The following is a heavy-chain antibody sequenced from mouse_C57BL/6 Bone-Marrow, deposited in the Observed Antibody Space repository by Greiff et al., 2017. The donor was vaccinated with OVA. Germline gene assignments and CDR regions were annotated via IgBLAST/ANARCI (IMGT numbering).Heavy chain of an antibody. Sequence: VMLVESGPGLVAPSQSLSITCTVSGFSLTSYGVDWVRQSPGKGLEWLGVIWGVGSTNYNSALKSRLSISKDNSKSQVFLKMNSLQTDDTAMYYCARADSSGRGDYWGQGTSVTVSS. CDR2: IWGVGST. D-gene: IGHD3-2*02. CDR3: ARADSSGRGDY. V-gene: IGHV2-6*01. J-gene: IGHJ4*01. CDR1: GFSLTSYG.